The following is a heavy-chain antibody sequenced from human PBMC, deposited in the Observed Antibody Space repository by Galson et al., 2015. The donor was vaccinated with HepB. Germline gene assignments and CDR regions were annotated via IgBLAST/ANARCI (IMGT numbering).Heavy chain of an antibody. CDR1: GGSFSGYY. V-gene: IGHV4-34*01. CDR2: INHSGST. Sequence: ETLSLPCAVYGGSFSGYYWSWIRQPPGKGLEWIGEINHSGSTNYNPSLKSRVTISVDTSKNQFSLKLSSVTAADTAVYYCASLSAPFDYWGQGTLVTVSS. J-gene: IGHJ4*02. D-gene: IGHD1-26*01. CDR3: ASLSAPFDY.